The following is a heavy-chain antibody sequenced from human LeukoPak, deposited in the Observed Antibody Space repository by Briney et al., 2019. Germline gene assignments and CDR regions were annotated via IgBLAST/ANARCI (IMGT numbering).Heavy chain of an antibody. CDR3: ARTREYSSTWFFPPFDP. V-gene: IGHV1-69*06. CDR2: IIPIFGTA. J-gene: IGHJ5*02. D-gene: IGHD6-13*01. Sequence: ASVKVSCKASGGTFSSYAISWVRQAPGQGLEWMGGIIPIFGTANYAQKFQGRVTITADKSTSTAYMELTGLTSNDTGVYYCARTREYSSTWFFPPFDPWGQGTLVTVSS. CDR1: GGTFSSYA.